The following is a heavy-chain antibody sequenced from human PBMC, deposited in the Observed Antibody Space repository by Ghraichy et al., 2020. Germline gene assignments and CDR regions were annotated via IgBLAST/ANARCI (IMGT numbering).Heavy chain of an antibody. CDR3: ARDGLNDFWSGYYLDY. Sequence: GGSLRLSCAASGFTFSSYGMHWVRQAPGKGLEWVAVIWYDGSNKYYADSVKGRFTISRDNSKNTLYLQMNSLRAEDTAVYYCARDGLNDFWSGYYLDYWGQGTLVTVSS. J-gene: IGHJ4*02. CDR1: GFTFSSYG. V-gene: IGHV3-33*01. D-gene: IGHD3-3*01. CDR2: IWYDGSNK.